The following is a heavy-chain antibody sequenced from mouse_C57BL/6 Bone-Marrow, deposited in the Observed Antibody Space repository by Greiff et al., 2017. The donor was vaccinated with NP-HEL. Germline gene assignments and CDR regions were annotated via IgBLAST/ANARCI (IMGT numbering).Heavy chain of an antibody. CDR3: ASRSYYYGGRGY. CDR2: IDPSDSYT. CDR1: GYTFTSYW. V-gene: IGHV1-50*01. D-gene: IGHD1-1*01. Sequence: QVQLQQPGAELVKPGASVKLSCKASGYTFTSYWMQWVKQRPGQGLEWIGEIDPSDSYTNYNQKFKGKATLTVDTSSSTAYMQLSSLTSEDSAVYYCASRSYYYGGRGYWGQGTTLTVSS. J-gene: IGHJ2*01.